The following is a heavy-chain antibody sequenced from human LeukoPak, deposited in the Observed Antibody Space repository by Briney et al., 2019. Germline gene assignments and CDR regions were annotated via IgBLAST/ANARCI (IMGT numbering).Heavy chain of an antibody. Sequence: GGSLRLSCTASGFTFDDCAMHLVRQAPGKGLEWVSGISWSGSSIGYADSVKGRFTISRDNAKNSLYLQMNSLRTEDTAFYYCAKDPSAYCGGDCFRADYWGQGTLVTVSS. V-gene: IGHV3-9*01. CDR1: GFTFDDCA. CDR3: AKDPSAYCGGDCFRADY. D-gene: IGHD2-21*02. J-gene: IGHJ4*02. CDR2: ISWSGSSI.